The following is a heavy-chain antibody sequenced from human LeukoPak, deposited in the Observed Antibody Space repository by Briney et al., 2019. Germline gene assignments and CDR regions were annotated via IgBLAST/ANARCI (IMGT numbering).Heavy chain of an antibody. CDR3: ARVIVATYYFDY. Sequence: GGSLRLSCAASGFTFSSYSMNWVPQAPGKGLEWVSSISSSNSYIYYADSVKGRFTISRDNAKNSLYLQMNSLRAEDTAVYYCARVIVATYYFDYWGQGTLVTVSS. CDR1: GFTFSSYS. D-gene: IGHD5-12*01. J-gene: IGHJ4*02. V-gene: IGHV3-21*01. CDR2: ISSSNSYI.